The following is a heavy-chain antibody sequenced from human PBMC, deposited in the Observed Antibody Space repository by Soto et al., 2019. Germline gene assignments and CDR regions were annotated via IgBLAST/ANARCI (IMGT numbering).Heavy chain of an antibody. V-gene: IGHV4-34*01. CDR2: INHSGST. D-gene: IGHD2-2*01. CDR3: ARVYCSSTSCYYYDGMDV. J-gene: IGHJ6*02. Sequence: QVQLQQWGAGLLKPSETLSLTCAVYGGSFSGYYWSWIRQPPGKGLEWIGEINHSGSTNYNPSLKSRVTISVDTSKNQFSLKLSSVTAADTAVYYCARVYCSSTSCYYYDGMDVWGQGTTVTVSS. CDR1: GGSFSGYY.